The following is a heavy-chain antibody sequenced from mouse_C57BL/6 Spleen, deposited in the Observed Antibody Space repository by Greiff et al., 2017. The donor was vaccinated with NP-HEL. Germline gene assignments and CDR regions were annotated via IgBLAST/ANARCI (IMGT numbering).Heavy chain of an antibody. Sequence: EVQLVESEGGLVQPGSSMKLSCTASGFTFSDYYMAWVRQVPEKGLEWVANINYDGSSTYYLDSLKSRFIISRDNAKNILYLQMSSLKSEDTATYFSSKVSSPNYFDYWGQGTTLTVSS. V-gene: IGHV5-16*01. CDR1: GFTFSDYY. CDR3: SKVSSPNYFDY. CDR2: INYDGSST. J-gene: IGHJ2*01. D-gene: IGHD1-1*01.